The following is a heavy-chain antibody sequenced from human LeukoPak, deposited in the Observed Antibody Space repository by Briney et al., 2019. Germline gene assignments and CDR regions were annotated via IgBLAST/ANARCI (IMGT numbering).Heavy chain of an antibody. V-gene: IGHV4-39*01. CDR2: IYYSGST. CDR3: ARQGIAAAGAHDY. J-gene: IGHJ4*02. CDR1: GGSISSSSYY. Sequence: SETLSLTCTVSGGSISSSSYYWGWIRQPPGKRLEWIGSIYYSGSTYYNPSLKSRVTISVDASKNQFSLKLSSVTAADTAVYYCARQGIAAAGAHDYWGQGTLVTVSS. D-gene: IGHD6-13*01.